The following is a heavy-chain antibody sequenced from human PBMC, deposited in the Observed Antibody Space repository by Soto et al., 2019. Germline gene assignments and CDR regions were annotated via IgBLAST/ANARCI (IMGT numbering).Heavy chain of an antibody. D-gene: IGHD6-6*01. CDR2: IGGSGVDT. CDR3: AKDRSWQLAYFDY. J-gene: IGHJ4*02. CDR1: GFSFYSYA. Sequence: EVQILESGGGLVQPGGSLRLSCVASGFSFYSYAMNWVRQAPGKGLEWVSGIGGSGVDTYYAESVKGRFTISRDNSKNTVYLQIHSLRAEDTAVYYCAKDRSWQLAYFDYWGQGTLVTVSS. V-gene: IGHV3-23*01.